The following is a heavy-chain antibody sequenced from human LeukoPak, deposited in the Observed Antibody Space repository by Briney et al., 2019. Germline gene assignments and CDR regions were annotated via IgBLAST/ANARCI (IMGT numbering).Heavy chain of an antibody. CDR3: AKDRLFGSGLNGPHYYYGMDV. Sequence: SGGSLRLSCAASGFTFITYAMSWVRQAPGKGLEWVSAITGSGGSTDYADSVKGRFTISRDNSNNMLYLQMNSLRPEDTAVYYCAKDRLFGSGLNGPHYYYGMDVWGQGTTVTVSS. CDR1: GFTFITYA. D-gene: IGHD1-26*01. CDR2: ITGSGGST. J-gene: IGHJ6*02. V-gene: IGHV3-23*01.